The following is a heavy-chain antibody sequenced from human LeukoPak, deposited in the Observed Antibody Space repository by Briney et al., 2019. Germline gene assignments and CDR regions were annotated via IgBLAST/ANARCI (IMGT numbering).Heavy chain of an antibody. CDR1: GGTFGTYT. Sequence: SVKVSCKASGGTFGTYTISWVRQAPGQGLEWMGRILPIIHIPDYAQKFQDRVTITADTSTNPAYMELGSLRSEDTAVYYCARETEDDSIFGVVFGPLDYWGQGTLVTVSS. CDR2: ILPIIHIP. D-gene: IGHD3-3*01. V-gene: IGHV1-69*04. J-gene: IGHJ4*02. CDR3: ARETEDDSIFGVVFGPLDY.